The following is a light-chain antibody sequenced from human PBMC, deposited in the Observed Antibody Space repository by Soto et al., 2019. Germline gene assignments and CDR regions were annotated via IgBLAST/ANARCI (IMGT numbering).Light chain of an antibody. J-gene: IGLJ1*01. V-gene: IGLV2-14*03. CDR1: SSDVGGYNF. CDR3: HSYTTSSTLV. Sequence: QSALTQPASVSGSPGQSITISCTGTSSDVGGYNFVSWYQQHPGKAPKLMIYEVTSRPSGVSNRFSGSKSGNTASLTISGLQAEDEADYYCHSYTTSSTLVFGTGTKLTV. CDR2: EVT.